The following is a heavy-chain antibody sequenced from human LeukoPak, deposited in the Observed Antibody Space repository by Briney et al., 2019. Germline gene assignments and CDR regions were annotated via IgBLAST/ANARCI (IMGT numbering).Heavy chain of an antibody. V-gene: IGHV4-39*07. Sequence: PSETLSLTCTVSGGSISSSSYYWGWIRQPPGKGLEWIGSIYYSGSTYYNPSLKSRVTISVDKSKNQFSLKLSSVTAADTAVYYCARVHYCTNGVCYNDAFDIWGQGTMVTVSS. J-gene: IGHJ3*02. CDR1: GGSISSSSYY. CDR2: IYYSGST. D-gene: IGHD2-8*01. CDR3: ARVHYCTNGVCYNDAFDI.